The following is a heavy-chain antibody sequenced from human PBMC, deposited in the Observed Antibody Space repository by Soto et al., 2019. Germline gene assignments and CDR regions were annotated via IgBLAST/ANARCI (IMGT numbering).Heavy chain of an antibody. J-gene: IGHJ6*02. Sequence: GESLKISCKASGYKFSNYWIGWVRQMPGKGLEWMGIIYPGDSDSRYNPSFQGQVTISAYKSINTAYLHWSTLKASDTAIYYCARHSREASKGPLYYYPMDVWGQGTTVTVSS. D-gene: IGHD4-4*01. V-gene: IGHV5-51*01. CDR1: GYKFSNYW. CDR2: IYPGDSDS. CDR3: ARHSREASKGPLYYYPMDV.